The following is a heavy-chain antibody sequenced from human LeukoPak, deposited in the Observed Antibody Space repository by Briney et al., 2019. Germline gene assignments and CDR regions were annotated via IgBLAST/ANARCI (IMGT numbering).Heavy chain of an antibody. V-gene: IGHV4-31*03. D-gene: IGHD6-6*01. CDR3: TSSSWSQRFDY. CDR1: GGSISSGGYY. J-gene: IGHJ4*02. Sequence: SETLSLTCTVSGGSISSGGYYWTWIRQHPGKGLEWIGYIYYSGSTYYNPSLKSRVTISVDTSKNQFSLKLSSVTAADTAVYYCTSSSWSQRFDYWGQGTLVTVSS. CDR2: IYYSGST.